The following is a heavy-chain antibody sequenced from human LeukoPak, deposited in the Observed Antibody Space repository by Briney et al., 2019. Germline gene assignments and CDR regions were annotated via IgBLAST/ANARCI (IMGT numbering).Heavy chain of an antibody. V-gene: IGHV4-59*01. CDR1: GGSISSYY. Sequence: SETLSLTCTVSGGSISSYYWSWIRQPPGKGLEWIGYIYYSGSTNYNPSLKSRVTISVDTSKNQFSLKLSSVTAADTAVYYCARDGDYYDNSGYPYYYGMDVWGQGTTVTVSS. D-gene: IGHD3-22*01. CDR2: IYYSGST. CDR3: ARDGDYYDNSGYPYYYGMDV. J-gene: IGHJ6*02.